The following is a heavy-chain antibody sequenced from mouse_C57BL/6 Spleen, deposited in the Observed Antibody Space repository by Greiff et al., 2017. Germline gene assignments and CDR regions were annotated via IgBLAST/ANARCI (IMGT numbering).Heavy chain of an antibody. Sequence: VQGVESGPGLVQPSQSLSITCTVSGFSLTSYGVHWVRQSPGKGLEWLGVIWRGGSTDYNAAFMSRLSITKDNSKSQVFFKMNSLQADDTAIYYCAKTDYEGSWFAYWGQGTLVTVSA. V-gene: IGHV2-5*01. CDR3: AKTDYEGSWFAY. J-gene: IGHJ3*01. CDR2: IWRGGST. D-gene: IGHD2-4*01. CDR1: GFSLTSYG.